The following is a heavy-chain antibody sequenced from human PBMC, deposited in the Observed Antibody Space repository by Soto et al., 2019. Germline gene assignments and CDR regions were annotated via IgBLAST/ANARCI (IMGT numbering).Heavy chain of an antibody. Sequence: PSETLSLTCTVSGGSISSGGYYWSCIRQHPGKGLEWIGYIYYSGSTYYNPSLKSRVTISVDTSKNQFSLKLSSVTAADTAVYYCARDRDIVVVPAAGPYYYYYGMDVWGQGTTVTVSS. V-gene: IGHV4-31*03. CDR2: IYYSGST. CDR3: ARDRDIVVVPAAGPYYYYYGMDV. CDR1: GGSISSGGYY. J-gene: IGHJ6*02. D-gene: IGHD2-2*01.